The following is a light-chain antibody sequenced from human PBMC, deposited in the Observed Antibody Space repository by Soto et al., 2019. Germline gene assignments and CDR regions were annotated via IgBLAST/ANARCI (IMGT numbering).Light chain of an antibody. CDR1: QSINSE. J-gene: IGKJ2*01. Sequence: EIVMTQSPATLSLSPGERAALSCRASQSINSELAWYQQKPGQPPRLLIYGASTRATGVPARFTGSESGSEFTLTISGLQSEDFAVYYCQQCNNLPLTFGQGTRLDI. CDR3: QQCNNLPLT. V-gene: IGKV3-15*01. CDR2: GAS.